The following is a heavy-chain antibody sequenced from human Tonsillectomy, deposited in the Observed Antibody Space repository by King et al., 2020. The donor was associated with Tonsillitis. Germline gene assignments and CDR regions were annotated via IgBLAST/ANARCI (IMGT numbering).Heavy chain of an antibody. CDR1: GYSFTSYW. CDR3: AASSYYYGSGCYYPYHF. D-gene: IGHD3-10*01. CDR2: IDPSDSST. J-gene: IGHJ4*02. Sequence: VQLVESGAEVKKPGESLRISCKGSGYSFTSYWINWVRQMPGKGLEWMGRIDPSDSSTNYSPSFQGHVTVSGDKSISTAYLQWSSLKASDTAMYYCAASSYYYGSGCYYPYHFWGQGTLVTVSS. V-gene: IGHV5-10-1*03.